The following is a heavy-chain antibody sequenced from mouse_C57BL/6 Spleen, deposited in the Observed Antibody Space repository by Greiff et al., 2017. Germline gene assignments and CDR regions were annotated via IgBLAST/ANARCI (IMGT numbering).Heavy chain of an antibody. V-gene: IGHV1-76*01. CDR1: GYTFTDSY. CDR3: ARENYFDY. Sequence: QVQLQQSGAELVRPGASVKLSCKASGYTFTDSYINWVKQRPGQGLEWIARIYPGSGNTYYNEKFKGKATLTAEKSSSTAYMQLSSLTSEDSAVYFCARENYFDYWGKGTTLTVSS. J-gene: IGHJ2*01. CDR2: IYPGSGNT.